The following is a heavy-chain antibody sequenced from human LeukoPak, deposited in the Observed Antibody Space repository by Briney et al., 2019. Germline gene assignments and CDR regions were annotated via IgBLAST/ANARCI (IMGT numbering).Heavy chain of an antibody. Sequence: PSETLSLTCSVSFASMSDYKWSWIRQPPGKGLEWIGYVSDSGRTNYNPSLKSRVAISLDASNSQFFLNLSSVTATDTAFYYCAGLLFFDILTGPQSWGQGTLVTVSS. CDR3: AGLLFFDILTGPQS. V-gene: IGHV4-59*08. D-gene: IGHD3-9*01. J-gene: IGHJ5*02. CDR2: VSDSGRT. CDR1: FASMSDYK.